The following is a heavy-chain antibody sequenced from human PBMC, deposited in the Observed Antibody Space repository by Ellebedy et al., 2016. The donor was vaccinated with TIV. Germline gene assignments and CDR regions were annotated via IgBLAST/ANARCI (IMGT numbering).Heavy chain of an antibody. CDR2: VFHSGST. CDR3: AGDRVLRGGDPYSFYAMDV. Sequence: PSETLSLTCNVSGGSISNYYWSWIRLPPGKGLEWIGYVFHSGSTNYNPSLTSRVTLSVDPSKNQFPLRLTSVTAAATAVYYCAGDRVLRGGDPYSFYAMDVWGQGTTVTVSS. J-gene: IGHJ6*02. CDR1: GGSISNYY. V-gene: IGHV4-59*01. D-gene: IGHD2-21*02.